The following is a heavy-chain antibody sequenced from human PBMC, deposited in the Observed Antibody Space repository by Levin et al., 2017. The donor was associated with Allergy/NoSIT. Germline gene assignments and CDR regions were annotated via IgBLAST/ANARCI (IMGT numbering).Heavy chain of an antibody. D-gene: IGHD3-10*01. CDR1: GGSISSYY. CDR3: ARGTPRTYYYGHTGWFDP. V-gene: IGHV4-59*01. J-gene: IGHJ5*02. CDR2: IYYSGST. Sequence: PGGSLRLSCTVSGGSISSYYWSWIRQPPGKGLEWIGYIYYSGSTNYNPSLKSRVTISVDTSKNQFSLKLSSVTAADTAVYYCARGTPRTYYYGHTGWFDPWGQGTLVTVSS.